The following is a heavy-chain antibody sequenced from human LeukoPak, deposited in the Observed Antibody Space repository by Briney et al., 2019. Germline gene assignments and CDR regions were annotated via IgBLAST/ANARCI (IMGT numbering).Heavy chain of an antibody. CDR2: ISAYNGNT. D-gene: IGHD2-2*01. CDR1: SYTFTNYA. V-gene: IGHV1-18*01. J-gene: IGHJ4*02. Sequence: ASVKVSCKASSYTFTNYAFTWVRQAPGQGLEWMGWISAYNGNTNYAQKLQGRVTMTTDTSTSTAYMELRSLRSDDTAVYYCARDCSSTSCSNFYWGQGTLVTVSS. CDR3: ARDCSSTSCSNFY.